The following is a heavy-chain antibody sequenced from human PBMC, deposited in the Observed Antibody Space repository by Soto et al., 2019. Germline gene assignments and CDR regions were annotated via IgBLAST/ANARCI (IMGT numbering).Heavy chain of an antibody. CDR2: IIPIFGTA. CDR1: GGTFSSYA. J-gene: IGHJ4*02. CDR3: ARDSLLYCGGDCYSGSLDY. V-gene: IGHV1-69*13. Sequence: GASVKVSCKASGGTFSSYAISWVRQAPGQGLEWMGGIIPIFGTANYAQKFQGRVTITADESTSTAYMELSSLRSEDTAVYYCARDSLLYCGGDCYSGSLDYWGQGTLVTVSS. D-gene: IGHD2-21*02.